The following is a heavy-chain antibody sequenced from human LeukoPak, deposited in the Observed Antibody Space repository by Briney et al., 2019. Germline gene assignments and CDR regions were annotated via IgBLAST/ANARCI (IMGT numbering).Heavy chain of an antibody. CDR2: MNPDGSTK. J-gene: IGHJ4*02. CDR3: ARDQRYCSSSSCPWEPFDY. CDR1: GFAFSSSW. D-gene: IGHD2-2*01. Sequence: GGSLRLSCVASGFAFSSSWMAWVRQAPGKGLEWVANMNPDGSTKNYVDSVRGRFTISRDNAKNSLYLQMNSLRVDDTAVYYCARDQRYCSSSSCPWEPFDYWGQGTLVTVSS. V-gene: IGHV3-7*05.